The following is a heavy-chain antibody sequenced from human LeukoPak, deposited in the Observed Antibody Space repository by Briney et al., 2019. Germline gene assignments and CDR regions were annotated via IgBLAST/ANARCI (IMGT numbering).Heavy chain of an antibody. CDR2: INTNTGNP. CDR3: ARAKLVPANGYYYYYYMDV. CDR1: GYTFTSYA. Sequence: ASVTVSCKASGYTFTSYAMNWVRQAPGQGLEWMGWINTNTGNPTYAQGFTGRFVFSLDTSVSTAYLQISSLKAEDTAVYYCARAKLVPANGYYYYYYMDVWGKGTTVTVSS. J-gene: IGHJ6*03. V-gene: IGHV7-4-1*02. D-gene: IGHD2-2*01.